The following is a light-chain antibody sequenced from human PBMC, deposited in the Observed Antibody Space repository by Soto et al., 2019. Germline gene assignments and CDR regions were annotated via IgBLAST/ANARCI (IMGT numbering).Light chain of an antibody. CDR2: RAS. CDR1: QSISSW. V-gene: IGKV1-5*03. J-gene: IGKJ4*01. Sequence: DIQMTQSPSTLSASVGDTVTITCRASQSISSWLAWYQQKPGKAPNLLIYRASSLQSGVPSRFSGSGSGTEFTLTISSLQPDDFAAYYCQQYNSYSLIFGGGTKVEIK. CDR3: QQYNSYSLI.